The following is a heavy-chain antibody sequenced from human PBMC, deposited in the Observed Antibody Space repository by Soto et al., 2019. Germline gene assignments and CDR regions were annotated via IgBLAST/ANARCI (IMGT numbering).Heavy chain of an antibody. CDR1: VFTFSNYA. CDR2: ISGSGGST. V-gene: IGHV3-23*01. CDR3: AKQPYYDFWSGYNYGMDV. D-gene: IGHD3-3*01. Sequence: GPLRLSCAASVFTFSNYAMSWVRQGPGEGLEWVSGISGSGGSTYYADSVKGRFTISRDNSKNTLYLQMNSLRAEDTAVYYCAKQPYYDFWSGYNYGMDVWGQGTTVTVSS. J-gene: IGHJ6*02.